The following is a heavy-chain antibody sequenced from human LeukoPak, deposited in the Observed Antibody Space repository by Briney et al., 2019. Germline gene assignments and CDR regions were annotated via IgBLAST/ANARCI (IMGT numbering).Heavy chain of an antibody. CDR2: INHSGST. J-gene: IGHJ4*02. CDR1: GGSFSGYY. CDR3: ARMTGGLIPY. V-gene: IGHV4-34*01. Sequence: SETLSLTCAAYGGSFSGYYWSWIRQPPGKGLEWIGEINHSGSTNYNPSLKSRVTISVDTCKNQFSLKLSSVTAADAAVYYCARMTGGLIPYWGQGTLVTVSS.